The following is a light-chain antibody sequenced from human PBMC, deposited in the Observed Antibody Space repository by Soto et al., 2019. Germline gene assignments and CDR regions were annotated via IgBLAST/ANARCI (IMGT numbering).Light chain of an antibody. CDR3: QQHGNSLWT. Sequence: EIVFTPAPGTLSLSPGERATLSCSASQSVSSSSLAWYQRRPGQAPRLLIYVGNSRVTGIPDRFSGSGSGTEFTLTISSLESEDFGVYYCQQHGNSLWTFGQGTKVDIK. V-gene: IGKV3-20*01. CDR1: QSVSSSS. J-gene: IGKJ1*01. CDR2: VGN.